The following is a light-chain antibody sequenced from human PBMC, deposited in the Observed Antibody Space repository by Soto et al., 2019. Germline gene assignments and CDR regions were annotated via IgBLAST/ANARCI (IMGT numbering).Light chain of an antibody. CDR2: QAS. Sequence: DFQMTQSPSTLSASVGDRVSLTCRASQNISTYLAWHPQRPGKAPKVLIYQASNLESGVPSRFSGSGSGTEFSLPISSLQPDDFATYYCQHYNNYPFTFGPGTKVDIK. CDR3: QHYNNYPFT. CDR1: QNISTY. J-gene: IGKJ3*01. V-gene: IGKV1-5*03.